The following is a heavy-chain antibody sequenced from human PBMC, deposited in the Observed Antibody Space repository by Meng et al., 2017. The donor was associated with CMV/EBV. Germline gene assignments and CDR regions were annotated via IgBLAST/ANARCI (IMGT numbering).Heavy chain of an antibody. CDR3: APGWFDP. V-gene: IGHV3-30-3*01. CDR1: GFTFSSYA. Sequence: QVQLGESGGGGVQPGRALRLSCAASGFTFSSYAMHWVRQAPGKGLEWVAVISYDGSNKYYADSVKGRFTISRDNSKNTLYLQMNSLRAEDTAVYYCAPGWFDPWGQGTLVTASS. J-gene: IGHJ5*02. CDR2: ISYDGSNK.